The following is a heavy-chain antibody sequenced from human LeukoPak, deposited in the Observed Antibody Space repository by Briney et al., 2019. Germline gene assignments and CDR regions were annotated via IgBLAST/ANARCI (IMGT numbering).Heavy chain of an antibody. J-gene: IGHJ4*02. Sequence: GGSLRLSCAASGFTFSIYAMSWVRQAPGKGLEWVSAVSGSGGATDYADSVKGRFTISRDNSKNTLYLQMNSLRAEDTAVYYCAKDPLYYDFWSGYSSAFDYWGQGTLVTVSS. CDR2: VSGSGGAT. CDR1: GFTFSIYA. CDR3: AKDPLYYDFWSGYSSAFDY. D-gene: IGHD3-3*01. V-gene: IGHV3-23*01.